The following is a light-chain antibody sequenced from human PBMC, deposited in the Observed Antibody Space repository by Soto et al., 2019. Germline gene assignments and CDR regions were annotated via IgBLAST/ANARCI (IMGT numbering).Light chain of an antibody. Sequence: QSALTQPASVSGSPGQSITISCTGTSSDDGGYKYVSWYQQHPGKAPKLMIYDVSNRPSGVSNRFSGSKSGNSASLTISGLQAEDEADYYCSSYTSSSTYVVFGGGTKVTVL. CDR3: SSYTSSSTYVV. J-gene: IGLJ2*01. CDR2: DVS. V-gene: IGLV2-14*01. CDR1: SSDDGGYKY.